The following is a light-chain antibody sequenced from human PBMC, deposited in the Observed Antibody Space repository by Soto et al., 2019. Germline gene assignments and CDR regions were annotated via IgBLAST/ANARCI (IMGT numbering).Light chain of an antibody. CDR2: DVS. V-gene: IGKV3-11*01. CDR1: QSVSTS. J-gene: IGKJ4*01. Sequence: ETVLTQSPATLSLSPGERATLPCRASQSVSTSLAWYQQRPGQAPRLLIYDVSNRADGVPARFSGSGSGTDFTLTISNLEPEDFAIYYCQERSNWPRLTFGGGTTVEIK. CDR3: QERSNWPRLT.